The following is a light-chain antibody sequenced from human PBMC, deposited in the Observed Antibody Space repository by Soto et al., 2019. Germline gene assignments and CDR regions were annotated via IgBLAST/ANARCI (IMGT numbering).Light chain of an antibody. V-gene: IGKV3D-15*01. CDR2: GSS. CDR1: ENVGTN. J-gene: IGKJ4*01. CDR3: QQYNNWGLS. Sequence: IVMTQSPATLSVSPGEGVTLSCRASENVGTNLAWYQQQPGQAPRLLIYGSSTRATGIPATFSGSGSGTEFTLTISILQSEESPIYYCQQYNNWGLSFGGGTKVEIK.